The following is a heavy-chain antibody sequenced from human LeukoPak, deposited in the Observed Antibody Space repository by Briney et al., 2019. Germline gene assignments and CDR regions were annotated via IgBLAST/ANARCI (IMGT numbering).Heavy chain of an antibody. Sequence: PGGSLRLSCVASVFTFNTHGMHWVRQAPGKGLEWVAFQFDGSKIDYADSVKGRFTISRDNSANTLYLQMNSLGVEDTAVYFCAKWGFIEATANPIRESIQHWGQGTLVTASS. D-gene: IGHD6-13*01. CDR2: QFDGSKI. CDR3: AKWGFIEATANPIRESIQH. CDR1: VFTFNTHG. J-gene: IGHJ1*01. V-gene: IGHV3-30*02.